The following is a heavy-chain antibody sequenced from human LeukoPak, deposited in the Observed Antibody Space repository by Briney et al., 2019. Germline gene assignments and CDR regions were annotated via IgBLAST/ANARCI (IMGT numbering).Heavy chain of an antibody. V-gene: IGHV4-39*01. CDR3: ARAYCGGDCYLNWFDP. D-gene: IGHD2-21*01. J-gene: IGHJ5*02. CDR1: GGSISSSSYY. Sequence: SETLSLTCTVSGGSISSSSYYWGWIRQPPGKGLEWIGSIYYIGSPYYNPSLKSRVTISVDTSKNQFSLKLSSVTAADTAVYYCARAYCGGDCYLNWFDPWGQGTLVTVSS. CDR2: IYYIGSP.